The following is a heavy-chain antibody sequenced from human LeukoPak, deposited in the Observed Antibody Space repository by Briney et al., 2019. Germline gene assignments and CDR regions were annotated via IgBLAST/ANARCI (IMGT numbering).Heavy chain of an antibody. Sequence: ASVKVSCKASGYSFPSYGISWVRQAPGQGLEWMGWISAHNNDTLYVQKFQGRVTMTTDTFTTTAYMELRSLRSDDTAIYYCAREQRGHYYPRRHDAFDIWGQGTMVTVSS. CDR3: AREQRGHYYPRRHDAFDI. CDR2: ISAHNNDT. J-gene: IGHJ3*02. V-gene: IGHV1-18*01. D-gene: IGHD3-22*01. CDR1: GYSFPSYG.